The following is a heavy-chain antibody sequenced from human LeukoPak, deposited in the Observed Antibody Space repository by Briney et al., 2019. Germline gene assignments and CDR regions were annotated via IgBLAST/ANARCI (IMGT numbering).Heavy chain of an antibody. Sequence: GESLKISCKGSGYSFTSYWIGWVRQMPGKGLEWMGIIYPGDPDTRYSPSFQGQVTISADKSISTAYLQWSSLKASDTAMYYCARRSITMVRGVIGFDPWGQGTLVTVSS. V-gene: IGHV5-51*01. CDR1: GYSFTSYW. CDR2: IYPGDPDT. CDR3: ARRSITMVRGVIGFDP. J-gene: IGHJ5*02. D-gene: IGHD3-10*01.